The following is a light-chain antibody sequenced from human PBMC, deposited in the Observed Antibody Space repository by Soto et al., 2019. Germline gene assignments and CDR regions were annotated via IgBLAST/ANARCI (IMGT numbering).Light chain of an antibody. Sequence: SYELTQPPSVSVAPGKTARISCGGSSIGSKSVHWYQQRPGQAPVVVIYYDDERPSGIPERFSGSNFGNTATLIISRVEAGDEADYYCQVWDSSGDDLVVFGGGTKLTVL. CDR3: QVWDSSGDDLVV. V-gene: IGLV3-21*01. CDR2: YDD. CDR1: SIGSKS. J-gene: IGLJ2*01.